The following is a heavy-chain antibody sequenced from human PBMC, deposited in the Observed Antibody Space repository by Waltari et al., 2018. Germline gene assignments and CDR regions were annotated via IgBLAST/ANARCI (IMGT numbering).Heavy chain of an antibody. Sequence: QVQLVQSGAEVKKPGASVKVSCKVSGYTLTELSMPWVRQAPGKGLEWMGVIDPEAGETSYAQKSQGRFTRTEDTSTDTADMELSSRRSEDTAVYYCATERGYSSSFNCDYWGQGTLVTVSS. D-gene: IGHD6-6*01. CDR3: ATERGYSSSFNCDY. J-gene: IGHJ4*02. V-gene: IGHV1-24*01. CDR1: GYTLTELS. CDR2: IDPEAGET.